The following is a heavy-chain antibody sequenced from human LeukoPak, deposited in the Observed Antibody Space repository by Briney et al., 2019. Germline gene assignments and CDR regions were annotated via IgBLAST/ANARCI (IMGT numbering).Heavy chain of an antibody. V-gene: IGHV4-34*01. J-gene: IGHJ3*02. CDR3: ARAAYGYSHDAFDI. D-gene: IGHD5-18*01. CDR2: INHSGST. CDR1: GGSFSGYY. Sequence: ASETLSLTCAVYGGSFSGYYWAGFANPPGKGLKGFGEINHSGSTNYNPSLKSRVTISVDTSKNQFSLKLSSVTAADTAVYYCARAAYGYSHDAFDIWGQGTMVTVSS.